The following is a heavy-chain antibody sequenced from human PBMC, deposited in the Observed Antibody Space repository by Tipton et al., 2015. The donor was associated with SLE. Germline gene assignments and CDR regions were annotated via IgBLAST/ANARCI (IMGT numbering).Heavy chain of an antibody. V-gene: IGHV3-53*01. Sequence: GSLRLSCAASGFSVSSNYMSWVRQAPGKGLEWVSVIYSAGDTYYADSVKGRFIISRDNAKNSLFLQMNSLRAEDTAVYYCARGGSGWAFDIWGQGTMVTVSS. CDR3: ARGGSGWAFDI. D-gene: IGHD3-10*01. CDR2: IYSAGDT. CDR1: GFSVSSNY. J-gene: IGHJ3*02.